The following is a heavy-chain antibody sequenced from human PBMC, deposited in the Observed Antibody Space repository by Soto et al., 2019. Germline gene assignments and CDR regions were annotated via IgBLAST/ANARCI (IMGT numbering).Heavy chain of an antibody. CDR3: ARDTRNLELLLYYYYYGMDV. CDR2: ISAYNGKK. D-gene: IGHD3-3*01. V-gene: IGHV1-18*04. CDR1: GYTFTSNV. Sequence: ALVQVSCNASGYTFTSNVISWLRQAPGQRLEGMGCISAYNGKKKYAQKLQGRVTMTTDTSTSTAYMELRSLRSDDTAVYYCARDTRNLELLLYYYYYGMDVWGQGTTVTVSS. J-gene: IGHJ6*02.